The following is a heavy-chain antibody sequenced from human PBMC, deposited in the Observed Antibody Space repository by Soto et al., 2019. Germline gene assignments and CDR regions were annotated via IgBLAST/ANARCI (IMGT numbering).Heavy chain of an antibody. CDR3: TRDRVKIRGGYYHYYGMDV. D-gene: IGHD3-10*01. J-gene: IGHJ6*02. CDR1: EFTFSVYS. CDR2: ISSGSSYI. Sequence: DVQLEESGGGLVKPGGSLRLSCVASEFTFSVYSMNWVRQAPGKGLEWVSSISSGSSYIYYADSVKGRFTISRDNDKSSLFLHMNSLRVDDTAVYYCTRDRVKIRGGYYHYYGMDVWGQRTTVTVSS. V-gene: IGHV3-21*02.